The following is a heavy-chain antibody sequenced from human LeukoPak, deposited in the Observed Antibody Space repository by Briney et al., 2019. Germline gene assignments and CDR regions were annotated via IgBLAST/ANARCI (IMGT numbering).Heavy chain of an antibody. D-gene: IGHD1-26*01. CDR3: AKDLGRYRNNFFDY. V-gene: IGHV3-23*01. J-gene: IGHJ4*02. Sequence: PGGSLRLSCVVSGSTVSSNYMSWVRQAPGKGLEWVSTISGSGGGTYYADSVKGRFTISRDDSKNTLYLQMNSLRADDTAVYYCAKDLGRYRNNFFDYWGQGNLVTVSS. CDR2: ISGSGGGT. CDR1: GSTVSSNY.